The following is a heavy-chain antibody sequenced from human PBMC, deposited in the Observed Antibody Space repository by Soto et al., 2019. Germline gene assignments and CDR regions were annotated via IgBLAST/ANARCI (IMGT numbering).Heavy chain of an antibody. CDR2: IDPSDSYT. V-gene: IGHV5-10-1*01. J-gene: IGHJ5*02. CDR1: GYMFTTDW. CDR3: ARLRIAAPGDPGP. Sequence: GESLKISCNGSGYMFTTDWISWVRQMPGKGLEWMGTIDPSDSYTNYSPSFQGHVTISADKSISTAYLQWGSLKASDTAVYYCARLRIAAPGDPGPWGQGTLVTVSS. D-gene: IGHD6-13*01.